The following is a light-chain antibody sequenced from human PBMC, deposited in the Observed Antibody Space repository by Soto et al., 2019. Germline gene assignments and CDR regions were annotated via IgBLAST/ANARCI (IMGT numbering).Light chain of an antibody. V-gene: IGKV3-20*01. CDR3: QQYGSSPET. J-gene: IGKJ1*01. CDR1: QSVDRN. Sequence: EIVMTQSPGTLSVSTEEGATLSCRASQSVDRNLAWYQQKPGQAPRLLIYGASSRATGIPDRFSGSGSGTDFTLTISRLEPEDFAVYYCQQYGSSPETFGQGTKVDIK. CDR2: GAS.